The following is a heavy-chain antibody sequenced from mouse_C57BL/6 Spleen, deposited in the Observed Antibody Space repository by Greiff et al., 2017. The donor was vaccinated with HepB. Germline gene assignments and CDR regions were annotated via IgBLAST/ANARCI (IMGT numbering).Heavy chain of an antibody. CDR2: IYPGDGDT. D-gene: IGHD2-5*01. CDR1: GYAFSSYW. Sequence: QVQLQQSGAELVKPGASVKISCKASGYAFSSYWMNWVKQRPGKGLEWIGQIYPGDGDTNYNGKFKGKATLTADKSSSTAYMQLSSLTSEDSAVYFCASPYYSNYSYAMDYWGQGTSVTVSS. V-gene: IGHV1-80*01. CDR3: ASPYYSNYSYAMDY. J-gene: IGHJ4*01.